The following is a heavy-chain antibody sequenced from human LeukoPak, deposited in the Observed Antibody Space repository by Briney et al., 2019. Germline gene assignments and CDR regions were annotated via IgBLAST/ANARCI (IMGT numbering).Heavy chain of an antibody. CDR2: IYYSGST. V-gene: IGHV4-59*08. CDR3: ARTKDGYNLG. Sequence: SETLSLTCTVSGGSISSYSWSWIWQPPGKGLEWIGYIYYSGSTNYNPSLKSRVTISVDTSKNQFSLKLSSVTAADTAVYYCARTKDGYNLGWGQGTLVTVSS. J-gene: IGHJ4*02. D-gene: IGHD5-24*01. CDR1: GGSISSYS.